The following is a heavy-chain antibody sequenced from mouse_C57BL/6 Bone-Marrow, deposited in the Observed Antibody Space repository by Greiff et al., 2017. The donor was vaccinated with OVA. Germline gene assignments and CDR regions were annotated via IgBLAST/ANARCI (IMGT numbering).Heavy chain of an antibody. Sequence: VHLVESGPGLVQPSQSLSITCTVSGFSLTSYGVHWVRQSPGKGLEWLGVIWRGGSTDYNAAFMSRLSITKDNSRSQVFFKMNSLQADDTAIYYCARSSYRRGYFDYWGQGTTLTVSS. V-gene: IGHV2-5*01. J-gene: IGHJ2*01. CDR1: GFSLTSYG. CDR3: ARSSYRRGYFDY. D-gene: IGHD1-3*01. CDR2: IWRGGST.